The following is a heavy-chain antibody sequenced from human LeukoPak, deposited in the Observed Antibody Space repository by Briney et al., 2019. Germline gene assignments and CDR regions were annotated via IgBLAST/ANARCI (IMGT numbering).Heavy chain of an antibody. V-gene: IGHV1-69*13. D-gene: IGHD3-22*01. CDR3: ARAARGFYDSSGYSFDY. CDR1: GGTFSSYA. Sequence: SVKVSCKAYGGTFSSYAVRWVSQAPGQVVEWMGGFMPIFGTGNCAQKFQGRVTMTADESTTTAYMELSSLRSEDTAVYYCARAARGFYDSSGYSFDYWGQGTLVTVSS. CDR2: FMPIFGTG. J-gene: IGHJ4*02.